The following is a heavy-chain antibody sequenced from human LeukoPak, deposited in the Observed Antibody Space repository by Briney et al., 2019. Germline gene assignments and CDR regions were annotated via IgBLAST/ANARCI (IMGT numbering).Heavy chain of an antibody. Sequence: EASVKVPCKASGGTFSSYAISWVRQAPGQGLEWMGGIIPIFGTANYAQKFQGRVTITADESTSTAYMELSSLRSEDTAVYYCATYYYDSSGYLYYYYGMDVWGQGTTVTVSS. CDR3: ATYYYDSSGYLYYYYGMDV. J-gene: IGHJ6*02. CDR1: GGTFSSYA. CDR2: IIPIFGTA. V-gene: IGHV1-69*01. D-gene: IGHD3-22*01.